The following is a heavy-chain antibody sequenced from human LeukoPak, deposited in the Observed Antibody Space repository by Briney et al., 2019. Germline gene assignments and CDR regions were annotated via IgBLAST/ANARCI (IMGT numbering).Heavy chain of an antibody. D-gene: IGHD6-13*01. CDR2: IKPDGSVG. V-gene: IGHV3-7*01. Sequence: GGSLRLSCAASGFTFSNYWMTWVRQAQGKGLEWVANIKPDGSVGYYVDSVRGRFIISRDNAGNSLYLQMNSLRVEDTAVYYCTHTLVAAAGDHWGQGTLLIVSS. J-gene: IGHJ4*02. CDR3: THTLVAAAGDH. CDR1: GFTFSNYW.